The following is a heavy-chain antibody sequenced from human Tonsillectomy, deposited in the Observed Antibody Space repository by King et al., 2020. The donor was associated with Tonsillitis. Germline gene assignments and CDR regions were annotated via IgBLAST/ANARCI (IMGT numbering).Heavy chain of an antibody. J-gene: IGHJ4*02. D-gene: IGHD1-20*01. CDR2: IKHDGSET. CDR1: GFNFRSHW. Sequence: VQLVQSGGGLVQPGGSLRLSCAVSGFNFRSHWMSWVRQAPGKGLEWVANIKHDGSETYYVDSVRGRFTISRDEPKNSLYLQMDSLRVEEPAVYYCARDLITSNAWYEFFDYWGQGTRVSVSS. V-gene: IGHV3-7*01. CDR3: ARDLITSNAWYEFFDY.